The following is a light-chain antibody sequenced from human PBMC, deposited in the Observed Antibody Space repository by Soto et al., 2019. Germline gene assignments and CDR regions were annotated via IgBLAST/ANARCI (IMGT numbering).Light chain of an antibody. Sequence: DIQMTQSPSTLSASVGDRVTITCRASQTISSWLAWYQQKPGKAPKLLIYEASGLESGVPSRFSGSGSGTEFTLTISSLQPDDFATYYCQQYHSFPLTFGGGTKVEIK. J-gene: IGKJ4*01. V-gene: IGKV1-5*01. CDR1: QTISSW. CDR2: EAS. CDR3: QQYHSFPLT.